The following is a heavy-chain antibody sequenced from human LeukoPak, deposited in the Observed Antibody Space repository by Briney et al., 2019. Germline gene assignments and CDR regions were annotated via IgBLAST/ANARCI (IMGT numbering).Heavy chain of an antibody. D-gene: IGHD6-19*01. J-gene: IGHJ5*02. CDR1: GYTFTDYY. CDR2: INPNSGGT. V-gene: IGHV1-2*02. CDR3: ARLSDGWYVGGWFDP. Sequence: ASVNVSYKASGYTFTDYYMHWVRQAPGQGLEWMGWINPNSGGTNYAQKFQGRVTMTRDTFISTAYMELSRLRSDDTAVYYCARLSDGWYVGGWFDPWGQGTLVSVSS.